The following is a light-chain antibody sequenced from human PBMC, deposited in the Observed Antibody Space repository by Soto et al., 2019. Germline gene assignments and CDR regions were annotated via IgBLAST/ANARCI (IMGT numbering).Light chain of an antibody. CDR3: QQYTRYPYI. Sequence: DIQMTQSPSTLSASVGDRASISCRASQSLDKWVAWYQQKPGQAPKLLVSDASNLESGISSRFTGSGSGTEFTLTFSSLQTDDFATYYWQQYTRYPYIFGQGTKLEIK. J-gene: IGKJ2*01. V-gene: IGKV1-5*01. CDR2: DAS. CDR1: QSLDKW.